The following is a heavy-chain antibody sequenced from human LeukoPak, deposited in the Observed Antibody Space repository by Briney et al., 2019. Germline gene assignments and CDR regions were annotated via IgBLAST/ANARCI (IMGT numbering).Heavy chain of an antibody. J-gene: IGHJ6*03. CDR2: IIPIFGTA. D-gene: IGHD4-17*01. Sequence: SVKVSCKASGGTFSSDAISWVRQAPGQGLEWMGGIIPIFGTANYAQKFQGRVTITTDESTSTAYMELSSLRSEDTAVYYCASHYGEGYYYYYMDVWGKGTTVTVSS. CDR1: GGTFSSDA. V-gene: IGHV1-69*05. CDR3: ASHYGEGYYYYYMDV.